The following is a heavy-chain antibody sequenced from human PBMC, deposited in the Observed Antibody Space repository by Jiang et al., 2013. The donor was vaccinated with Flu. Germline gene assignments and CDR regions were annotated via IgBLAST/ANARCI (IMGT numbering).Heavy chain of an antibody. CDR1: GGTFSSYT. D-gene: IGHD1-1*01. Sequence: SGAEVKKPGSSVKVSCKASGGTFSSYTISWVRQAPGQGLEWMGRIIPILGIANYAQKFQGRVTITADKSTSTAYMELSSLRSEDTAVYYCARASYNKHGRPRGPDFDYWGQGTLVTVSS. V-gene: IGHV1-69*04. J-gene: IGHJ4*02. CDR3: ARASYNKHGRPRGPDFDY. CDR2: IIPILGIA.